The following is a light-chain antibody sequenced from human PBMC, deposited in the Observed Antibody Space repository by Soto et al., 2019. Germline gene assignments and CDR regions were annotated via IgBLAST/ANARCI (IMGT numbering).Light chain of an antibody. CDR1: SSNVGSYNL. V-gene: IGLV2-23*01. CDR2: EGN. J-gene: IGLJ3*02. CDR3: CSYAGSITWV. Sequence: QSALTQPASVSGSPGQSITISCTGTSSNVGSYNLVSWYQQHPDGAPKLIIYEGNQRPSGVSNRFSGSKSGNTASLTISGLQAEDEADYYCCSYAGSITWVFGGGTKLTVL.